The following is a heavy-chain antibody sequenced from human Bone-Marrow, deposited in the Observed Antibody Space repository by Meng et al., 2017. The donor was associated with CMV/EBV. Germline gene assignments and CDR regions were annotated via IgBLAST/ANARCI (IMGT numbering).Heavy chain of an antibody. CDR3: ARVPYYDFWSGPNWFDP. J-gene: IGHJ5*02. CDR2: IYHSGST. D-gene: IGHD3-3*01. V-gene: IGHV4-38-2*02. CDR1: GYSISSGYY. Sequence: SETLSLTCTVSGYSISSGYYWGWIRQPPGKGLEWIGSIYHSGSTYYNPSLKSRVTISVDTSKNQFSLKLSSVTAADTAVYYCARVPYYDFWSGPNWFDPWGQGTLVTVSS.